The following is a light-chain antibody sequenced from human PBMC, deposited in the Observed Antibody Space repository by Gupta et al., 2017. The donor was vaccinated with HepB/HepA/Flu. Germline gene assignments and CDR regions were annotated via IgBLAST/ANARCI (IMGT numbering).Light chain of an antibody. CDR2: EVS. J-gene: IGLJ3*02. Sequence: QPALTQPASVSGSPGQSITIPCTGTSSAVGSHNYVSWYQQYPGKAPKVMLYEVSQRPSGVSDRFSGSQSGNTASLTISGLQAEDEDDYYCCSYAHSLTWVFGGGTKLTVL. CDR1: SSAVGSHNY. CDR3: CSYAHSLTWV. V-gene: IGLV2-23*02.